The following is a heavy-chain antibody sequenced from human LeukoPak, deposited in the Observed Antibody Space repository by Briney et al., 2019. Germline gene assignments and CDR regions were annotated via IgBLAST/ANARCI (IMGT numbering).Heavy chain of an antibody. CDR3: ATERGGGTWFDP. J-gene: IGHJ5*02. CDR1: VYTFTTYH. D-gene: IGHD2-15*01. CDR2: INTRDGNT. Sequence: ASVKVSFTASVYTFTTYHMHWVRQAPGQGLEWMGMINTRDGNTNYAQKFQGRVTMTRDTSTSTVYMELSSLRSEDTAVYYCATERGGGTWFDPWGRGTLVTVSS. V-gene: IGHV1-46*01.